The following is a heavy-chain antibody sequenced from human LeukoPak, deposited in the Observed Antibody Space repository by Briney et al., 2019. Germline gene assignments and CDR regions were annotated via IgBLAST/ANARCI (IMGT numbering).Heavy chain of an antibody. CDR3: ARDSAFGGVIVNGMDV. Sequence: PGGSLRLSCAASGFTFDDYAMHWVRQAPGEGLEWVSGISWNSGSIGYADSVKGRFTISRDNSKNTLYLQMNSLRAEDTAVYYCARDSAFGGVIVNGMDVWGQGTTVTVSS. CDR2: ISWNSGSI. J-gene: IGHJ6*02. V-gene: IGHV3-9*01. CDR1: GFTFDDYA. D-gene: IGHD3-16*02.